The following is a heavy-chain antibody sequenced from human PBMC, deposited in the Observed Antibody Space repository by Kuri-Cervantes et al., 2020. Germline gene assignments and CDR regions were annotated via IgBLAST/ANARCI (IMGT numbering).Heavy chain of an antibody. CDR3: ARDRGSGSYYNWFDY. V-gene: IGHV4-31*03. J-gene: IGHJ4*02. Sequence: LRLSCTVSSGSISSYYWSWIRQHPGKGLEWIGYIYYSGSTYYNPSLKSRVTISVDTSKNQFSLKLSSVTAADTAVYYCARDRGSGSYYNWFDYWGQGTLVTVSS. CDR1: SGSISSYY. CDR2: IYYSGST. D-gene: IGHD3-10*01.